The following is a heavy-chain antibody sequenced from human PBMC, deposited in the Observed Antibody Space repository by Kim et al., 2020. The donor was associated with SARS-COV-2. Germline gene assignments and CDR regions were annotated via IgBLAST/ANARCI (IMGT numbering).Heavy chain of an antibody. J-gene: IGHJ6*02. CDR2: IGTAGDT. V-gene: IGHV3-13*01. CDR3: ARDRSEAFYYGSGVWGYYYYGMDV. D-gene: IGHD3-10*01. CDR1: GFTFSSYD. Sequence: GGSLRLSCAASGFTFSSYDMHWVRQATGKGLEWVSAIGTAGDTYYPDSVKGRFTISRENAKNSLYLQMNSLRAGDTAVYYCARDRSEAFYYGSGVWGYYYYGMDVWGQGTTVTVSS.